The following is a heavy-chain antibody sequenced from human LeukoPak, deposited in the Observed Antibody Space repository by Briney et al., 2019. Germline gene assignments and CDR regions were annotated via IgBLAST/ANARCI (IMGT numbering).Heavy chain of an antibody. CDR2: INPSGGST. J-gene: IGHJ4*02. CDR1: GYTLIELS. CDR3: ARAGITGTTAY. Sequence: VASVKVSCKVSGYTLIELSMHWVRQAPGRGLEWMGVINPSGGSTIYAQRFQGRVTMTGDTSTSTIYMELSSLRSEDTAVYYCARAGITGTTAYWGQGTLVTVSS. V-gene: IGHV1-46*01. D-gene: IGHD1-7*01.